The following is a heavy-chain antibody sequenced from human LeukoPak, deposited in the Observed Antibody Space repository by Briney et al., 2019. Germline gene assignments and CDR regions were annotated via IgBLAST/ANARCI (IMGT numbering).Heavy chain of an antibody. CDR3: ARRLTQYDCFDP. Sequence: SQTLSLTCAISGDSVSSNSVTWNWIRQSPSRGLEWLGRTYYRSTWYNDYAVSVRGRITVNPDTSKNQFSLHLNSVTPEDTAVYYCARRLTQYDCFDPWGQGILVPVSS. CDR2: TYYRSTWYN. CDR1: GDSVSSNSVT. V-gene: IGHV6-1*01. D-gene: IGHD2-2*01. J-gene: IGHJ5*02.